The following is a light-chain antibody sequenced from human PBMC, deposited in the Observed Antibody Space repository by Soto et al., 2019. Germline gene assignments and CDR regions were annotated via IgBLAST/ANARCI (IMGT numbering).Light chain of an antibody. CDR1: QSVSSN. J-gene: IGKJ2*01. CDR2: GAS. CDR3: QQYNNWPPYS. V-gene: IGKV3-15*01. Sequence: EIVMTQSPATLSVSPGERATLSCRASQSVSSNLAWYQQKPGQAPWLLIYGASTRATGIPARFSGSRSGTEFTLTINSLQSEDFAFYYCQQYNNWPPYSFGQGTKLEIK.